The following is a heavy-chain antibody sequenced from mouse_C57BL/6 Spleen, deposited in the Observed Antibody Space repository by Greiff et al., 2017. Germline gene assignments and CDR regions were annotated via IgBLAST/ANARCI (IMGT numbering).Heavy chain of an antibody. CDR3: TTQIYDGYYGFAY. CDR2: IDPENGDT. Sequence: EVKLVESGAELVRPGASVKLSCTASGFNIKDDYMHWVKQRPEQGLEWIGWIDPENGDTEYASKFQGKATITADTSSNTAYLQLSSLTSEDTAVYYCTTQIYDGYYGFAYWGQGTLVTVSA. J-gene: IGHJ3*01. V-gene: IGHV14-4*01. CDR1: GFNIKDDY. D-gene: IGHD2-3*01.